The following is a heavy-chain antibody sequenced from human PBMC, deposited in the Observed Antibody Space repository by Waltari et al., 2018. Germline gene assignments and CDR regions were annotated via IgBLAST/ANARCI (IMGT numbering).Heavy chain of an antibody. D-gene: IGHD2-2*01. Sequence: QVQMVQSGAEVKKPGASVKVSCKASGGTFSSYAISWVRQAPGQGLEWMGGIIPIFGTANYEQKFQGRVTITTDEPTSTAYMELSSLRSEYTAVYYCARSQPPDPRNDAFYLVGQGTMVTVSS. CDR2: IIPIFGTA. CDR3: ARSQPPDPRNDAFYL. V-gene: IGHV1-69*05. CDR1: GGTFSSYA. J-gene: IGHJ3*01.